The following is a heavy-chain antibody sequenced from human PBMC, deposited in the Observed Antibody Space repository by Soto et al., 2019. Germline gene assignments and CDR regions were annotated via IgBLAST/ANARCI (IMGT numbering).Heavy chain of an antibody. CDR3: TTKIGGGLFASDV. J-gene: IGHJ3*01. CDR2: VWPGDSDT. CDR1: GYLFTSLW. Sequence: GETLMISCKSSGYLFTSLWIGGLLQMTGKGLEWMGIVWPGDSDTRYNPSLEGQITISADKTINTAYLQWNSLKASDTAIYYCTTKIGGGLFASDVWGQWYLVAVAS. V-gene: IGHV5-51*01. D-gene: IGHD2-15*01.